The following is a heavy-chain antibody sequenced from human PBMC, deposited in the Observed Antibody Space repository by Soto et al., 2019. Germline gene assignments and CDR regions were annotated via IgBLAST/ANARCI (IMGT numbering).Heavy chain of an antibody. J-gene: IGHJ4*02. CDR1: GYTFTSYD. Sequence: ASVKVSCKASGYTFTSYDINWVRQATGQGLEWMGWMNPNSGNTGHAQKFQGRVTMTRNTSISTVYMELSSLRSEDTAVYYCARDGVSSTEYTWNYGTYFDYWGQGALVTVSS. CDR3: ARDGVSSTEYTWNYGTYFDY. D-gene: IGHD1-7*01. CDR2: MNPNSGNT. V-gene: IGHV1-8*02.